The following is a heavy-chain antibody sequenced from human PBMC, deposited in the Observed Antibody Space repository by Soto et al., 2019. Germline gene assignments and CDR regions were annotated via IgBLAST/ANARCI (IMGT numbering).Heavy chain of an antibody. CDR3: TSVPDR. CDR2: IYHSRST. CDR1: RGCISSGGYS. V-gene: IGHV4-30-2*01. Sequence: QLQLSQSGSGLVKPSQTLSLTCAVSRGCISSGGYSWSWIRQPPGKGLEWIGYIYHSRSTYYNPSLNSRVAILVARSKSQFSLKLSSVTAADTAVYYCTSVPDRWGEGTLVSVSS. D-gene: IGHD2-2*01. J-gene: IGHJ5*02.